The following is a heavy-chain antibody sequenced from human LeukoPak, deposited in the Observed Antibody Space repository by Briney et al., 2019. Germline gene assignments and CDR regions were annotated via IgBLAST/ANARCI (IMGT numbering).Heavy chain of an antibody. V-gene: IGHV1-2*02. CDR2: INPNSGGT. D-gene: IGHD3-3*01. J-gene: IGHJ4*02. CDR3: ARDIRFLEWLLAH. CDR1: GYTFTVYY. Sequence: ASVKVSFKASGYTFTVYYMHWVRQAPGQGLEWMGWINPNSGGTNYAQKFQGRVTMTRDTPISTAYMELSRLRSDDTAVYYCARDIRFLEWLLAHWGQGTLVTVSS.